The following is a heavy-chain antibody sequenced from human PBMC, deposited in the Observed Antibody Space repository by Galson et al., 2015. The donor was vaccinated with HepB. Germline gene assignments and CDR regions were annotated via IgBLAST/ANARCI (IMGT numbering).Heavy chain of an antibody. CDR2: INAGNGNT. CDR1: GYTFTSYA. D-gene: IGHD2-2*01. V-gene: IGHV1-3*01. CDR3: ARGIGYCSSTSCYSGPKEYNWFDP. J-gene: IGHJ5*02. Sequence: SVKVSCKASGYTFTSYAMHWVRQAPGQRLEWMGWINAGNGNTKYSQKFQGRVTITRDTSASTAYMELSSLRSEDTAVYYCARGIGYCSSTSCYSGPKEYNWFDPWGQGTLVTVSS.